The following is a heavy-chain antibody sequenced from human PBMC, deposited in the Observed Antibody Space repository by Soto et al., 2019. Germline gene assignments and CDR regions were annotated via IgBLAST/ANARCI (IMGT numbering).Heavy chain of an antibody. CDR3: ARERGGYSYGDY. D-gene: IGHD5-18*01. CDR1: GYTFTSYG. CDR2: VNIYEGST. Sequence: QVQLVQSGAEVKKPGASVKVSCKASGYTFTSYGITWVRQAPGQGLEWMGWVNIYEGSTNYAQKFQGRVTMTTDTSTSTVYLELRSLRSDDTAIYDCARERGGYSYGDYWGQGTLVTVYS. V-gene: IGHV1-18*01. J-gene: IGHJ4*02.